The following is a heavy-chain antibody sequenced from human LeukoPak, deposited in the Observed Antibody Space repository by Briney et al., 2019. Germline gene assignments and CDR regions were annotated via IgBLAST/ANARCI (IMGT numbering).Heavy chain of an antibody. V-gene: IGHV3-23*01. J-gene: IGHJ4*02. D-gene: IGHD4-17*01. CDR3: AKPRDYGDYALDY. Sequence: PGGSLRLSCAASGFTFSSYGMSWVRQAPGKGLEWVSAISGSGGSTYYADSVKGRFTISRDNSKNTLYLQMNSLRAGDTAVYYCAKPRDYGDYALDYWGQGTLVTVSS. CDR1: GFTFSSYG. CDR2: ISGSGGST.